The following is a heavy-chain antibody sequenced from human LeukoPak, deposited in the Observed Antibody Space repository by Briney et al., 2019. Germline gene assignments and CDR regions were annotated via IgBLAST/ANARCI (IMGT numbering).Heavy chain of an antibody. D-gene: IGHD6-6*01. CDR2: IHYSGST. J-gene: IGHJ5*02. CDR1: GGSISSSSYY. Sequence: SETLSLTCTVSGGSISSSSYYWGWIRQPPGKGLEWIGSIHYSGSTYYNPSLKSRVTISVDTSKNQFSLKLSSVTAADTAVYYCASGSIAALLAWGQGTLVTVSS. V-gene: IGHV4-39*07. CDR3: ASGSIAALLA.